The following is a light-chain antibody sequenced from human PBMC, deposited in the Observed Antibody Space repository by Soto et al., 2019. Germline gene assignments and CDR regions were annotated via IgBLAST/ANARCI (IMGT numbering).Light chain of an antibody. Sequence: QSALTQPPSASGSPGQSVTISCTGTSSDVGAYKYVSWYQQYPGKAPKLMIYEVSKRPSGVPDRFSGYKSGNTASLTVSGLQAEDEADYYCTSYVGSNIWVFGGGPKLTVL. J-gene: IGLJ3*02. CDR2: EVS. CDR3: TSYVGSNIWV. V-gene: IGLV2-8*01. CDR1: SSDVGAYKY.